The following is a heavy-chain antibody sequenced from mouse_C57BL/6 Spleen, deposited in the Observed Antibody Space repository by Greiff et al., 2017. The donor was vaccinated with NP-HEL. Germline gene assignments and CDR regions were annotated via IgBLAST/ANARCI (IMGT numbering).Heavy chain of an antibody. CDR3: TEVTTVPAWFAY. D-gene: IGHD1-1*01. CDR2: IRLKSDNYAT. J-gene: IGHJ3*01. V-gene: IGHV6-3*01. CDR1: GFTFSNYW. Sequence: EVKLMESGGGLVQPGGSMKLSCVASGFTFSNYWMNWVRQSPEKGLEWVAQIRLKSDNYATHYAESVKGRFTISRDDSKSSVYLQMNNLRAEDTGIYYCTEVTTVPAWFAYWGQGTLVTVSA.